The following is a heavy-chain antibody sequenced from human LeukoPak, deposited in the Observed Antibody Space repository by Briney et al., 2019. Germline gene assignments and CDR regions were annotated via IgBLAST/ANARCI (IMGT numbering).Heavy chain of an antibody. V-gene: IGHV1-2*02. D-gene: IGHD3-9*01. CDR2: INPNSGAT. J-gene: IGHJ4*02. CDR3: ARGITISGSGMFDY. CDR1: GYTFTRYY. Sequence: ASVKVSCKASGYTFTRYYMHWVRQAPGQGLEWMGWINPNSGATNYAQKFQGRVAMTRDTSISTAYMELSGLTYDDAAVYHCARGITISGSGMFDYWGQGTLVTVSS.